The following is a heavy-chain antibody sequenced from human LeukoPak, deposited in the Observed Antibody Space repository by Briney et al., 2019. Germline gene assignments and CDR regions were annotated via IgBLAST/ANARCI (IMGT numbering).Heavy chain of an antibody. CDR1: GGTFSSYA. CDR3: ARDRGYYGSGSG. D-gene: IGHD3-10*01. Sequence: SVKVSCKASGGTFSSYAISWVRQAPGQGFEWMGGIIPIFGTANYAQKFQGRVTITADESTSTAYMELSSLRSEDTAVYYRARDRGYYGSGSGWGQGTLVTVSS. CDR2: IIPIFGTA. J-gene: IGHJ4*02. V-gene: IGHV1-69*13.